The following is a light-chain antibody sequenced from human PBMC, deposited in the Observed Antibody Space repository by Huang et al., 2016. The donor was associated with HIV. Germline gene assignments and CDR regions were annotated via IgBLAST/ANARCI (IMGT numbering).Light chain of an antibody. Sequence: DIQMTQSPSSLSASVGDRVTITCRASQSISTYLNWYQQKPGKAPKLLIYAASSLKSGVPSGFSGSGSGTDFTLTISSLQPEDFATYYCQQSYSTIFTFGPGTKVDIK. CDR2: AAS. J-gene: IGKJ3*01. CDR1: QSISTY. V-gene: IGKV1-39*01. CDR3: QQSYSTIFT.